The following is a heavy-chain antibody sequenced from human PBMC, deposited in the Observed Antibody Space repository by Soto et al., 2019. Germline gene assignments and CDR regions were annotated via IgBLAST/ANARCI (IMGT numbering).Heavy chain of an antibody. J-gene: IGHJ5*02. CDR1: GGSFSGYY. Sequence: SETLSLTCAVYGGSFSGYYWSWIRQPPGKGLEWIGEINHSGSTNYNPSLKSRVTISVDTSKNQFSLKLSSVTAADTAVYYCATSNWFDPWGPGTLVTVSS. CDR3: ATSNWFDP. CDR2: INHSGST. V-gene: IGHV4-34*01.